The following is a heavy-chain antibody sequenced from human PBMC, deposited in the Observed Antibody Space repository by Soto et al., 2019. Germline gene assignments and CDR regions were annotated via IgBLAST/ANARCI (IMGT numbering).Heavy chain of an antibody. V-gene: IGHV4-4*02. CDR2: IYRTGST. Sequence: QVQLQESGPGLVKPSETLSLTCGVSPGSFSSNNWWTWVRQPPGQGLEWIGEIYRTGSTNYNTSLKSRLTISLDKSENQFSLQLKSMTAADTAVYYCAKLSCTSSTCYFPGWFDPWGQGTLVTVSS. J-gene: IGHJ5*02. D-gene: IGHD2-2*01. CDR3: AKLSCTSSTCYFPGWFDP. CDR1: PGSFSSNNW.